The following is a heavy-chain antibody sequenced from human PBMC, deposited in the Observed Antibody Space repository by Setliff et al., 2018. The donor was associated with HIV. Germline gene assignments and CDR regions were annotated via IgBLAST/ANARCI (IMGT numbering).Heavy chain of an antibody. D-gene: IGHD2-2*01. V-gene: IGHV4-31*03. CDR2: IYYRGST. CDR1: GGSISSGGYY. J-gene: IGHJ3*02. CDR3: ARGDAMTSLGAFDI. Sequence: PSETLSLTCTVSGGSISSGGYYWNWLRQHPGKGLEWIGYIYYRGSTHYNSSLKSRVTMSVDTSKNQFSLKLSSVTAADTAVYYCARGDAMTSLGAFDIWGQGTMVTVSS.